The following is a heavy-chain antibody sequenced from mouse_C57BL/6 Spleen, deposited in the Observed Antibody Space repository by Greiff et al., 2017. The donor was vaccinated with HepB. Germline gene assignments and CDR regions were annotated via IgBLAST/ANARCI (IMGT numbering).Heavy chain of an antibody. Sequence: QVQLQQPGAELVKPGASVKMSCKASGYTFTSYWITWVKQRPGQGLEWIGDIYPGSGSTSYNEKFKSKATLTVDTSSSTAYMQLSSLTSEDSAVYYCARGVYGSSYWYFDVWGTGTTVTVSS. J-gene: IGHJ1*03. CDR2: IYPGSGST. D-gene: IGHD1-1*01. CDR3: ARGVYGSSYWYFDV. CDR1: GYTFTSYW. V-gene: IGHV1-55*01.